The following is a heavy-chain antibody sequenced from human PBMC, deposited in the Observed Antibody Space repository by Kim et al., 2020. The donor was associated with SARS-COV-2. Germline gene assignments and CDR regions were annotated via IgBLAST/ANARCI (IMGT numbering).Heavy chain of an antibody. CDR3: ASRGYSYAPLPYYFDY. CDR1: GGSFSGYY. D-gene: IGHD5-18*01. CDR2: INHSGST. V-gene: IGHV4-34*01. J-gene: IGHJ4*02. Sequence: SETLSLTCAVYGGSFSGYYWSWIRQPPGKGLEWIGEINHSGSTNYNPSLKSRVTISVDTSKNQFSLKLSSVTAADTAVYYCASRGYSYAPLPYYFDYWGQGTLVTVSS.